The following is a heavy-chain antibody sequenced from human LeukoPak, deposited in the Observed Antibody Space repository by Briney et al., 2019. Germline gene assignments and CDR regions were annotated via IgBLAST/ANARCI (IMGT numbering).Heavy chain of an antibody. CDR1: GFTFSSSW. J-gene: IGHJ4*02. D-gene: IGHD3-3*01. Sequence: PGGSLRLSCAASGFTFSSSWMSWVRQAPGKGLEWVANIKKDGSQKYYVDSVEGRFTISRDNAKNSLYLQVDSLRADDTAVYYCTRVFGGYDVSDYWGQGTLVTVSS. CDR3: TRVFGGYDVSDY. CDR2: IKKDGSQK. V-gene: IGHV3-7*03.